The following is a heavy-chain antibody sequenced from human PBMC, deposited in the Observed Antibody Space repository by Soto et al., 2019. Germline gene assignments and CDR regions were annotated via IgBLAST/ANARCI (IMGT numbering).Heavy chain of an antibody. CDR2: IYSGGST. V-gene: IGHV3-53*01. CDR1: GFTVSSNY. D-gene: IGHD3-22*01. CDR3: ARGVYDSSGYPDYFDY. J-gene: IGHJ4*02. Sequence: GGSLRLSCAASGFTVSSNYMSWVRQAPGKGLEWVSVIYSGGSTYYADSVKGRFTISRDNSKNTLYLQMNSLRAEDTAVYYCARGVYDSSGYPDYFDYWGQGTLVTVSS.